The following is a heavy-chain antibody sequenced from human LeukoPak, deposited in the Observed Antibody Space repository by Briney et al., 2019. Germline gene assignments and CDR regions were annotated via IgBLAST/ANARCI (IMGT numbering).Heavy chain of an antibody. CDR2: ISVSGGST. D-gene: IGHD3-22*01. J-gene: IGHJ4*02. V-gene: IGHV3-23*01. CDR3: AKRISSGYYSTFDY. Sequence: GGSLRLSCAASGFTFSSYGMSWVRQAPGKGLEWVSGISVSGGSTYYADSVKGRFTISRDNSKNTLYVQMNSLRAEDTAVYYCAKRISSGYYSTFDYWGQGSLVTVSS. CDR1: GFTFSSYG.